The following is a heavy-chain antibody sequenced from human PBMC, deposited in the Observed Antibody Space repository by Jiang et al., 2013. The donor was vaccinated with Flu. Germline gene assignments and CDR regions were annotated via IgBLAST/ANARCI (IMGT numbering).Heavy chain of an antibody. Sequence: LVKSGGSLRLSCAASGFTFNTYTLDRVRQAPGKGLEWVSSISSSGNFIYYADSVKGRFTISRDNAKYSLYLQMNSLRAEDTAVYYCAREVRRLGELSFGGQGTLVTVSS. J-gene: IGHJ4*02. V-gene: IGHV3-21*01. CDR1: GFTFNTYT. CDR3: AREVRRLGELSF. CDR2: ISSSGNFI. D-gene: IGHD3-16*02.